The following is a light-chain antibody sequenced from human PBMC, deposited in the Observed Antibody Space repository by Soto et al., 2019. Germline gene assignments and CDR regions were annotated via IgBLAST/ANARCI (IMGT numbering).Light chain of an antibody. Sequence: EIVLTQSPGTLSLSPGERATLSCRASQSVSSSYLAWYQQKPGQAPRLLIYGASSMATGIPDRFSGSGSGTDFTLIISRLEPEDFAVYYCQQYGSSPWTFGQGTKVEIK. V-gene: IGKV3-20*01. J-gene: IGKJ1*01. CDR3: QQYGSSPWT. CDR2: GAS. CDR1: QSVSSSY.